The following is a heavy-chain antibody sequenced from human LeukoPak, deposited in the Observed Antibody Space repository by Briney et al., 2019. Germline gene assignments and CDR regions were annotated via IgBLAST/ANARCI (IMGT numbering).Heavy chain of an antibody. D-gene: IGHD6-19*01. CDR2: IWYDGSNK. CDR1: GFTFSSYG. Sequence: GGSLRLSCAASGFTFSSYGMHWVRQAPGKGLEWVAVIWYDGSNKYYADSVKGRFTIPRDNSKNTLYLQMNSLRAEDTAVYYCAKDLSQQWLGYFDYWGQGTLVTVSS. J-gene: IGHJ4*02. V-gene: IGHV3-33*06. CDR3: AKDLSQQWLGYFDY.